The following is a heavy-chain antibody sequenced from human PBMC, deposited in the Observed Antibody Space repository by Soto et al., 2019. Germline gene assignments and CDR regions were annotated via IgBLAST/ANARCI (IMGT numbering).Heavy chain of an antibody. CDR1: GYTFTSYY. CDR3: ARGAERGPGACEGY. Sequence: QVQRVQSGAEVKKPGASVKVSCKASGYTFTSYYMHWVRQAPGQGLEWMGIINPSGDSTSYAQKFQGRVTMTRDTSTSTGYTEVSGMRSEDKAGYYCARGAERGPGACEGYWGQGTLVTVSS. D-gene: IGHD1-1*01. J-gene: IGHJ4*02. CDR2: INPSGDST. V-gene: IGHV1-46*01.